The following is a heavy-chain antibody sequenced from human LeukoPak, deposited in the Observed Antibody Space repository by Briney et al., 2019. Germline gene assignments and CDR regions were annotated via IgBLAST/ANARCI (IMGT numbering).Heavy chain of an antibody. J-gene: IGHJ4*02. V-gene: IGHV3-53*05. CDR3: AKSYSGYDLGDY. CDR2: IYSGGST. CDR1: GFTVSSNY. D-gene: IGHD5-12*01. Sequence: PGGSLRLSCAASGFTVSSNYMSWVRQAPGKGLEWVSVIYSGGSTYYADSVKGRFTISRDNSKNTLYLQMNSLRAEDTAVYYCAKSYSGYDLGDYWGQGTLVTVSS.